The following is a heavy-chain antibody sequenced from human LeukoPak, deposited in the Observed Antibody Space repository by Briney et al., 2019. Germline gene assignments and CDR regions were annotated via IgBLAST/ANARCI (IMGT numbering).Heavy chain of an antibody. Sequence: ASVKVSCKASGYTFNSYDIYWVRQATGQGREGMGWMNPNSGNTGYAQKFQGRVTMTSNTSKSTAYMELSSLRSEDTAVYYCARGDYYGAGSYDAFDIWGQGTMVTVSS. J-gene: IGHJ3*02. V-gene: IGHV1-8*01. CDR3: ARGDYYGAGSYDAFDI. CDR2: MNPNSGNT. D-gene: IGHD3-10*01. CDR1: GYTFNSYD.